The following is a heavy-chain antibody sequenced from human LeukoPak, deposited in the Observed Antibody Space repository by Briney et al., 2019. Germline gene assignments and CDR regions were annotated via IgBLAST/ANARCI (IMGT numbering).Heavy chain of an antibody. CDR3: ARNHGDY. J-gene: IGHJ4*02. CDR2: ISSGDTTG. CDR1: GFTFSDYY. V-gene: IGHV3-11*04. Sequence: GGSLRLSCVASGFTFSDYYMSWLRQAPGKGLEWVSYISSGDTTGDYADSLKGRFTISRDNAKNSLFLQMNSLRAEDTAVYYCARNHGDYWGQGTLVTVSS. D-gene: IGHD1-14*01.